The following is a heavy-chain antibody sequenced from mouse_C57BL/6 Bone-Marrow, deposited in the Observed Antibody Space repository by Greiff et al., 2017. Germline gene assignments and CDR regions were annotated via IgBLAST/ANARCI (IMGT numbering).Heavy chain of an antibody. CDR3: AREDYYGSSLDY. D-gene: IGHD1-1*01. V-gene: IGHV1-69*01. J-gene: IGHJ2*01. CDR1: GYTFTSYW. Sequence: QVQLQQPGAELVMPGASVKLSCKASGYTFTSYWMHWVKQRPGQGLEWIGEIDPSDSYTNYNQKFKGQSTLTVDKSSSTAYMQLSSLTSEDSAVYYCAREDYYGSSLDYWGQGTTLTVSS. CDR2: IDPSDSYT.